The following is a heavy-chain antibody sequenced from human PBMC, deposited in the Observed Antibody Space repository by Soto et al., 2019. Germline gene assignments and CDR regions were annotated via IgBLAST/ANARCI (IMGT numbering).Heavy chain of an antibody. CDR3: ARIHGGYYFEY. V-gene: IGHV4-39*01. CDR1: GASISSSSYY. J-gene: IGHJ4*02. CDR2: IYYSGST. Sequence: SETLSLTCTVSGASISSSSYYWGWIRQPPGKGLEWIGTIYYSGSTYYNPSLKRRVTISVDTSKDQFSLKLRSETTADTAVYYCARIHGGYYFEYWGQGTLVTVSS. D-gene: IGHD4-17*01.